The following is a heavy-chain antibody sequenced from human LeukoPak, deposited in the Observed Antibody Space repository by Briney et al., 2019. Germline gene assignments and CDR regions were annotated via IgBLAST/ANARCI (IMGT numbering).Heavy chain of an antibody. Sequence: LPGGSLRLSCAASGFTFTNNFMSWVCQVPGKGLEWVANIKQDGSETTYADSVRGRFTIFRDNAKDSVYLQMNSLRAEDSATYYCVREGFYFFDFWGQGTLVTVSS. CDR2: IKQDGSET. J-gene: IGHJ4*01. CDR1: GFTFTNNF. CDR3: VREGFYFFDF. V-gene: IGHV3-7*01. D-gene: IGHD2/OR15-2a*01.